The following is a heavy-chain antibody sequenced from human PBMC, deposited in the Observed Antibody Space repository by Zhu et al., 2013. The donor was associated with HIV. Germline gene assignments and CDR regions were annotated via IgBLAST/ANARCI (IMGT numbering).Heavy chain of an antibody. CDR1: GYTFSDYY. CDR2: INPNSGVT. J-gene: IGHJ4*02. Sequence: QVQLVQSGADVKKPGASVKVSCKASGYTFSDYYMHWVRQAPGQGLEWVGWINPNSGVTNHAQKFQGRVTMTRDTSISTAYMELNRLTYDDTAVFYCATDDVPDAIRAFDYWGQGTVVTVSS. V-gene: IGHV1-2*02. CDR3: ATDDVPDAIRAFDY. D-gene: IGHD2-2*02.